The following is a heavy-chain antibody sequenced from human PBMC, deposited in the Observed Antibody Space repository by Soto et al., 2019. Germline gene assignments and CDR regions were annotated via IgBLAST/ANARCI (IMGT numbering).Heavy chain of an antibody. J-gene: IGHJ4*02. CDR1: GGTFSTYA. D-gene: IGHD3-22*01. V-gene: IGHV1-69*13. CDR3: ARGVHYDSSGYYYFY. CDR2: IIPLFGTA. Sequence: SVKVSCKASGGTFSTYAIDWVRQAPGQGLEWMGGIIPLFGTAKYAQNFQGRITITADESTNTACMELRSLRSQDTAVYYCARGVHYDSSGYYYFYWGQGTLVTVSS.